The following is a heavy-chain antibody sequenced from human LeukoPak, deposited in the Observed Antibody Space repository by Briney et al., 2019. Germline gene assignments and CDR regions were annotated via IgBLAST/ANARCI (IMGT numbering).Heavy chain of an antibody. D-gene: IGHD2-15*01. J-gene: IGHJ4*02. Sequence: ASVRVSCKASGYTFTSYYMHWVRQAPGQGLEWMGIINPSGGITSYAQKFQGRVTMTRDMSTSTVYMELSSLRSEDTAVYYCARDYNCSSPLGFFDYWGQGPLVTVSS. CDR2: INPSGGIT. CDR1: GYTFTSYY. V-gene: IGHV1-46*01. CDR3: ARDYNCSSPLGFFDY.